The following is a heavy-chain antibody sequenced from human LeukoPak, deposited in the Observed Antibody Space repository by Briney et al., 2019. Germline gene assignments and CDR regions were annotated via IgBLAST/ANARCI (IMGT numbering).Heavy chain of an antibody. D-gene: IGHD3-3*01. V-gene: IGHV3-7*01. J-gene: IGHJ4*02. CDR3: AGRGFGSDLTQYYDFWSGFDY. CDR2: IQDDGSEK. Sequence: GGSLRLSCAASGFNFSIHWMTWVRQAPGKGLEWVANIQDDGSEKNYVGSVKGRFTISRDNAKNSLYLQMNSLRAEDTAVYYCAGRGFGSDLTQYYDFWSGFDYWGQGTLVTVSS. CDR1: GFNFSIHW.